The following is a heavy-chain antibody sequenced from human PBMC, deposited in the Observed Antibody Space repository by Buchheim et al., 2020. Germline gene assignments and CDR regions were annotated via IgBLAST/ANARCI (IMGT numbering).Heavy chain of an antibody. J-gene: IGHJ6*03. CDR2: INHSGSP. D-gene: IGHD2-2*01. CDR1: GGSFSGYY. CDR3: ARALVVPAAPYYYYMDV. V-gene: IGHV4-34*01. Sequence: QVQLQQWGAGLLKPSETLSLTCAVYGGSFSGYYWSWIHQPPGKGLEWIGEINHSGSPNYNPSLKSRVTIPVDTSNNQFSLKLSSVTAADTAVYYCARALVVPAAPYYYYMDVWGKGTT.